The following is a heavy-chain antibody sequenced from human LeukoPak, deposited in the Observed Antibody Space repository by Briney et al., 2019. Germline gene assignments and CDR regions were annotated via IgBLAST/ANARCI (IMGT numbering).Heavy chain of an antibody. CDR2: TYYRSKWYN. CDR3: ARGQSVAATTGYWFDP. J-gene: IGHJ5*02. V-gene: IGHV6-1*01. Sequence: SQTLSLTCAIPGDSVSSNSAAWNWIRQSPSRGLEWLGRTYYRSKWYNDYAVSVKSRITINPDTSKNQFSLQLNSVTPEDTAVYYCARGQSVAATTGYWFDPWGQGTLVTVSS. CDR1: GDSVSSNSAA. D-gene: IGHD2-15*01.